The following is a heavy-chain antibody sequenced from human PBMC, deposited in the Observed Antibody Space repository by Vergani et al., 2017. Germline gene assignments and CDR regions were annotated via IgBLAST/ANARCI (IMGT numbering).Heavy chain of an antibody. V-gene: IGHV1-2*02. J-gene: IGHJ5*02. CDR2: INPNSGGT. Sequence: QVQLVQSGAEVKKPGASVQVSCKASGYTFTGYYMHWVRQAPGQGLKWMGWINPNSGGTHFAQESEGRVTMTRDTSISTAYMELSRLRSDDTAVYYCARVLEVGGYPTNWIAAWSQRSLVTV. CDR1: GYTFTGYY. CDR3: ARVLEVGGYPTNWIAA. D-gene: IGHD3-16*01.